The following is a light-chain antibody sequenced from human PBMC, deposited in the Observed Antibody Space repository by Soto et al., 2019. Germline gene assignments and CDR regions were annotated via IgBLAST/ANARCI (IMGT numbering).Light chain of an antibody. J-gene: IGKJ1*01. CDR3: QQYNSYWT. V-gene: IGKV1-13*02. Sequence: AIQLTQSPSSLSASVGDRVTITCRASQAIRSALGWYQQKPGKVPKLLISDASSLESGVPSRFSGSGSGTEFTLTISSLQPDDFATYYCQQYNSYWTFGQGTRWIS. CDR1: QAIRSA. CDR2: DAS.